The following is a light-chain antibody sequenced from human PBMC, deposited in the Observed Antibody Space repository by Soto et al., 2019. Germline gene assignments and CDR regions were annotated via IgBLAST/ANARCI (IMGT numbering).Light chain of an antibody. CDR3: TSYTTGDTLA. V-gene: IGLV2-14*03. CDR1: TNDVGAYDY. Sequence: QSARTQPASVSGSPGQSITISCTGTTNDVGAYDYVSWYQHHPGKAPRLMIFDVSDRPSGVSNRFSGSKSGNTASLTISGLQAEDEADYYCTSYTTGDTLAFGGGTKLTVL. J-gene: IGLJ2*01. CDR2: DVS.